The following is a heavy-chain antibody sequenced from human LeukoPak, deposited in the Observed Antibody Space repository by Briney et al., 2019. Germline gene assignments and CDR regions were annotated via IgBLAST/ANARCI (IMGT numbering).Heavy chain of an antibody. CDR3: AKSIDYGDYAVSY. CDR1: GFTFSSYA. CDR2: ISGSGGST. V-gene: IGHV3-23*01. J-gene: IGHJ4*02. D-gene: IGHD4-17*01. Sequence: GGSLTLSCAAYGFTFSSYAMSWVRQAPGKGLEWVSAISGSGGSTYYADSVKGRFTISRDNSKNTLYLQMNSLRAEDTAVYYCAKSIDYGDYAVSYWGQGTLVTVSS.